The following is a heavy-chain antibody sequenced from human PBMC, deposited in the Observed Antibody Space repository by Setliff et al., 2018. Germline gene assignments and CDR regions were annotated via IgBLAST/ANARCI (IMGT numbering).Heavy chain of an antibody. CDR2: LHPNGITT. V-gene: IGHV3-74*01. CDR3: ARDGCSSTSCYGCPCYYYYMDV. D-gene: IGHD2-2*01. J-gene: IGHJ6*03. Sequence: PGGSLRLSCVTSGFTLSRFWMHWVRQVPGKGLVWVSRLHPNGITTRYADSVKGRFTISRDNAKNSLYLQMNSLRAEDTAVYYCARDGCSSTSCYGCPCYYYYMDVWGKGTTVTVSS. CDR1: GFTLSRFW.